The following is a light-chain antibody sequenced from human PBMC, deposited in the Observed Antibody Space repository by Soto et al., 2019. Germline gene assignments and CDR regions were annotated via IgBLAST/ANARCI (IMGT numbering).Light chain of an antibody. Sequence: DIQMTQSPSSLGASVGDRVTISCRASQGIANYLAWYQQKPGEVPKLLIFAASTLHSGVSSLFTGSGSGTEFTLTISSLQPEDFATYYCQKYNWPPFTFGPGTKVEIK. J-gene: IGKJ3*01. CDR1: QGIANY. V-gene: IGKV1-27*01. CDR2: AAS. CDR3: QKYNWPPFT.